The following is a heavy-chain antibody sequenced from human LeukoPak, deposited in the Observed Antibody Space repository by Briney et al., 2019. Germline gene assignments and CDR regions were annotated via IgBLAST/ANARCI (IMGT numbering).Heavy chain of an antibody. CDR2: INSGGSRT. Sequence: GRSLRHSCAATGFTFSSYWMHWVRQAPGKGLVWVSRINSGGSRTSYADSVKGRFTISRDNAKDTVDLQMNRHRADAAAVSDCARDGALYYDRMSRAFDIWGQGTMVTVSS. D-gene: IGHD3-22*01. J-gene: IGHJ3*02. CDR1: GFTFSSYW. V-gene: IGHV3-74*01. CDR3: ARDGALYYDRMSRAFDI.